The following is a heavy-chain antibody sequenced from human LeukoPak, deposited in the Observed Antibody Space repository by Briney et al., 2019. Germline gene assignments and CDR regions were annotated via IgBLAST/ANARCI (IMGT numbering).Heavy chain of an antibody. Sequence: SETLSLTCTVSGGSISSYYWSWIRQPPGKGLERIGYIYYSGSTNYNPSLKSRVTISVDTSKNQFSLKLSSVTAADTAVYYCARVVAVAGKGTFFDYWGQGTLVTVSS. D-gene: IGHD6-19*01. CDR3: ARVVAVAGKGTFFDY. J-gene: IGHJ4*02. V-gene: IGHV4-59*01. CDR1: GGSISSYY. CDR2: IYYSGST.